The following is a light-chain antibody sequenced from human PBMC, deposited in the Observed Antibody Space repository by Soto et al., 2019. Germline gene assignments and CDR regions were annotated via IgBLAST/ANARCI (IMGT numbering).Light chain of an antibody. Sequence: DIQMTQSPSSLSASVGDRVTITCRASQSISSYLNWYQQKPGKAPKLLIYAASSLQSGVPSRFSDSGSGTDFTLTISSLQPEDFATYYCQQSYSTPQAWTFGQGNKVEIK. CDR3: QQSYSTPQAWT. CDR1: QSISSY. CDR2: AAS. J-gene: IGKJ1*01. V-gene: IGKV1-39*01.